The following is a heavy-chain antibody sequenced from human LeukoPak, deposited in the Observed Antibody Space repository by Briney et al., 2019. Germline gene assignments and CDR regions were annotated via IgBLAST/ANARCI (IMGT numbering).Heavy chain of an antibody. CDR2: INPNSGGT. CDR3: ARDNYYDSSGYFLGI. V-gene: IGHV1-2*02. Sequence: ASVKVSCKASGGTFSSYAISWVRQAPGQGLEWMGWINPNSGGTYYTQKFQGRVTMTRDTSISTAYMELSRLRSDDTAVYYCARDNYYDSSGYFLGIWGQGTMVTVSS. D-gene: IGHD3-22*01. CDR1: GGTFSSYA. J-gene: IGHJ3*02.